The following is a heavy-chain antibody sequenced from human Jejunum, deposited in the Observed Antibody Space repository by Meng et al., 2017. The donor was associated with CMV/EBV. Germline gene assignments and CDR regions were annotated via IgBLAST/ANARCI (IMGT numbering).Heavy chain of an antibody. Sequence: LSCAASGFSFSSYVLKWVRQAPGEGLVWVSRLNEDGSRTDYADSVKGRFTISRDNDRNTLYLQMNSLRGEDTAVYYCAMDLSGRVDYWGQGTLVTVSS. CDR1: GFSFSSYV. J-gene: IGHJ4*02. CDR2: LNEDGSRT. CDR3: AMDLSGRVDY. V-gene: IGHV3-74*01. D-gene: IGHD1-26*01.